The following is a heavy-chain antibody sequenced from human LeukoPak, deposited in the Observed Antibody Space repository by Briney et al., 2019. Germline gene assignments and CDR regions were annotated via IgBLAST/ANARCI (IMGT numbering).Heavy chain of an antibody. CDR3: ARDEYCGSTSCYSLEGVLDY. CDR1: GFTFTSYA. J-gene: IGHJ4*02. CDR2: ISYDGNNK. Sequence: GRSLRLSCAASGFTFTSYAMYWVRQAPGKGLXXXAVISYDGNNKYYADSVKGRFTISRDNSRNTLFLQMNSLRAEDTAMYYCARDEYCGSTSCYSLEGVLDYWGQGTLVTVSS. D-gene: IGHD2-2*02. V-gene: IGHV3-30-3*01.